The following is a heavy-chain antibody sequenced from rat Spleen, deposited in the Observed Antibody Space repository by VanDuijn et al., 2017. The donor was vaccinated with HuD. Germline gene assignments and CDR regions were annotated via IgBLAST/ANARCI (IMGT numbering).Heavy chain of an antibody. CDR3: ARSEGVHYYLPFAD. CDR2: ISYSGST. D-gene: IGHD1-1*01. Sequence: EVQLQESGPGLVKPSQSLSLTCSVTGYSITSNYWGWIRKFPGNKMEWIGHISYSGSTSYNPSLKSRISITRDTSKNQFFLQVKSLSTEDTATYYCARSEGVHYYLPFADWGQGVMVTVSS. CDR1: GYSITSNY. J-gene: IGHJ2*01. V-gene: IGHV3-1*01.